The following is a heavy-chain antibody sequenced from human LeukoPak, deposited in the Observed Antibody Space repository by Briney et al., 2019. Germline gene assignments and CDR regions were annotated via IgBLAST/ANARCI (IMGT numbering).Heavy chain of an antibody. Sequence: GGSLRLSCAASGFTFSSYAMHWVRQAPGKGLEWVAVIPYDGSNKYYADSVKGRFTISRDNSKNTLYLQMNSLRAEDTAVYYCARSYSSGWSQNWYFDLWGRGTLVTVSS. V-gene: IGHV3-30-3*01. CDR2: IPYDGSNK. CDR1: GFTFSSYA. CDR3: ARSYSSGWSQNWYFDL. D-gene: IGHD6-19*01. J-gene: IGHJ2*01.